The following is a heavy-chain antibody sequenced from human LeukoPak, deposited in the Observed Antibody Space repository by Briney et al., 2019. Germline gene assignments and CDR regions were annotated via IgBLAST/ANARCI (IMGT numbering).Heavy chain of an antibody. Sequence: PSQTLSLTCTVSGGSISSGGYYWSWLRQHPGKGLEWIRYIYYSGTTYYNPSLKSRVTISVHTSKNQFSLKLSSVTAADTAVYYCARPLYVFDYWGQGTLVTVSS. CDR3: ARPLYVFDY. V-gene: IGHV4-31*03. J-gene: IGHJ4*02. CDR1: GGSISSGGYY. CDR2: IYYSGTT. D-gene: IGHD3-16*01.